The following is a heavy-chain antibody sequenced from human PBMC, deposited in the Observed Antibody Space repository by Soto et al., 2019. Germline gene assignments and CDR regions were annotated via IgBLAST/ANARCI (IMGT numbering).Heavy chain of an antibody. Sequence: PGGSLRLSCAASGFHFNNFAMHWVRQAPGKGLEWVAFISYDGTYKYYADSVRGRFTVYRDNSKSTLFLQMNSLKFEDTAVYVCANEVDVAFSSLQYGMDVWGQGTTVTVSS. V-gene: IGHV3-30*14. J-gene: IGHJ6*02. CDR2: ISYDGTYK. CDR1: GFHFNNFA. D-gene: IGHD5-12*01. CDR3: ANEVDVAFSSLQYGMDV.